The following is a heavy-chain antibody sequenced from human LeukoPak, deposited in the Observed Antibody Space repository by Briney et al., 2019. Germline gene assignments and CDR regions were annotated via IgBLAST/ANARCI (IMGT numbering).Heavy chain of an antibody. CDR3: ARGGAAVGTFDY. CDR2: IYYSGST. V-gene: IGHV4-59*01. D-gene: IGHD6-13*01. J-gene: IGHJ4*02. Sequence: SETLSLTCTVSGGSISSYYWSWVRQPPGKGLEWIGYIYYSGSTNYNPSLKSRVTISVDTSKNQFSLKLSSVTAADTAVYYCARGGAAVGTFDYWGQGTLATVSS. CDR1: GGSISSYY.